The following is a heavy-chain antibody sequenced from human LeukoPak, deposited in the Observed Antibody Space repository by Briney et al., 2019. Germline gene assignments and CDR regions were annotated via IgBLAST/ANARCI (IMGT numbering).Heavy chain of an antibody. CDR1: GGTFSSYA. CDR3: ALRVVVPAANYNWFDP. Sequence: SVKVSCKASGGTFSSYAISWVRQAPEQGLEWMGGIIPIFGTANYAQKFQGRVTITADKSTSTAYMELSSLRSEDTAVYYCALRVVVPAANYNWFDPWGQGTLVTVSS. J-gene: IGHJ5*02. D-gene: IGHD2-2*01. V-gene: IGHV1-69*06. CDR2: IIPIFGTA.